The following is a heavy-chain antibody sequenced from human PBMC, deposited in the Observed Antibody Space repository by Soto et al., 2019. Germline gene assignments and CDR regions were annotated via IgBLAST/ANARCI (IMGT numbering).Heavy chain of an antibody. CDR2: IYDTGISGYTPST. CDR1: GGSITSSY. V-gene: IGHV4-59*08. J-gene: IGHJ5*02. Sequence: SETLSLTCTVSGGSITSSYWSWIRRPPGKGLEWIAYIYDTGISGYTPSTSYNPSLKSRATISLDTSKNQFSLKLSSVTAADTAVYYCARHRRGGVVVVVINWFDPWGQGTLVTVSS. CDR3: ARHRRGGVVVVVINWFDP. D-gene: IGHD2-15*01.